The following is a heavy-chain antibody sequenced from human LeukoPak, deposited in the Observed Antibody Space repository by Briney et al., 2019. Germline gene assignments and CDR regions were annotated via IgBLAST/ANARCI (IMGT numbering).Heavy chain of an antibody. CDR2: VNPNSGNT. V-gene: IGHV1-8*01. CDR3: ARGTPYCSSASCYNY. Sequence: ASVKVSCKASGCDFSSFDVNWVRQAPGQGLERMGWVNPNSGNTGYAQKFQGRVTMTRNTSINTAYMELSNLGSEDTAVYYCARGTPYCSSASCYNYWGQGSLVTVSS. CDR1: GCDFSSFD. D-gene: IGHD2-2*02. J-gene: IGHJ4*02.